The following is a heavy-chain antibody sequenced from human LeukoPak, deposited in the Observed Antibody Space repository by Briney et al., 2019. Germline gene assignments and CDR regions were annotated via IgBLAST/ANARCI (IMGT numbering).Heavy chain of an antibody. CDR1: GYTFTNNA. CDR2: INTNTGNP. J-gene: IGHJ4*02. Sequence: ASVKVSCKASGYTFTNNAINWMRQAPGQGLEWMGWINTNTGNPTYAQDFTGRFVFSLRTSASTTYLQINSLKAEDTAVYYCARDAKDGYNPSFDYWGQGTLVTVSS. D-gene: IGHD5-24*01. V-gene: IGHV7-4-1*02. CDR3: ARDAKDGYNPSFDY.